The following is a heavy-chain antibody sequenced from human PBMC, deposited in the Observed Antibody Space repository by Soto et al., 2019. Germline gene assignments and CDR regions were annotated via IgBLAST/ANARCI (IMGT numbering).Heavy chain of an antibody. Sequence: LRLSCEASGFTFSDYWMSWVRQAPGKGPEWVANIKFDGSVKQYVDSVRGRFSISRDNSRNSLFLQMNSLRAGDTAIYYCVKDGGYCSSSTCYSPRNHYFDSWGQGTLVTVSS. CDR2: IKFDGSVK. V-gene: IGHV3-7*03. CDR1: GFTFSDYW. CDR3: VKDGGYCSSSTCYSPRNHYFDS. D-gene: IGHD2-2*01. J-gene: IGHJ4*02.